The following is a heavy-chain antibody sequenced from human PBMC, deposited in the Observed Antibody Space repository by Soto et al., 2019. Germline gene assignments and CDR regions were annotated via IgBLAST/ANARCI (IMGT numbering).Heavy chain of an antibody. J-gene: IGHJ6*02. CDR1: GFTFSSYG. D-gene: IGHD3-3*01. CDR3: ARDSDVYDFWSGSTRPYYYYGMDV. CDR2: IWYDGSNK. Sequence: QVQLVESGGGVVQPGRSLRLSCAASGFTFSSYGMHWVRQAPGKGLEWVAVIWYDGSNKYYADSVKGRFTISRDNSKNTLDLQMNSLRAEDTAVYYCARDSDVYDFWSGSTRPYYYYGMDVWGQGTTVTVSS. V-gene: IGHV3-33*01.